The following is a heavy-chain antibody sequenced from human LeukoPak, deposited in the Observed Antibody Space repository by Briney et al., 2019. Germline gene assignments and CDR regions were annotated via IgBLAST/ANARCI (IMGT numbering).Heavy chain of an antibody. J-gene: IGHJ4*02. CDR2: IWYDGSNK. V-gene: IGHV3-33*06. CDR1: GFTFSSYG. CDR3: AKAPRGYYDSSGYGHFDY. D-gene: IGHD3-22*01. Sequence: GGSLRLSCAASGFTFSSYGMHWVRRAPGKGLEWVAVIWYDGSNKYYADSVKGRFTISRDNSKNTLYLQMNSLRAEDTAVYYCAKAPRGYYDSSGYGHFDYWGQRTLVTVSS.